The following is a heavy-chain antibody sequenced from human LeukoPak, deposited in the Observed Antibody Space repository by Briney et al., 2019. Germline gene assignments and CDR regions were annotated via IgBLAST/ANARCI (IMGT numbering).Heavy chain of an antibody. J-gene: IGHJ2*01. Sequence: SETLSLTCAVSGGSISSSNWWSWVRQPPGKGLEWIGEIYHSGSTNYNPSLKSRVTISVDKSKNQFSLKLSSVTAADTAVYYCATTYSSSWYGWYFDLWGRGTLVTVSS. D-gene: IGHD6-13*01. V-gene: IGHV4-4*02. CDR1: GGSISSSNW. CDR3: ATTYSSSWYGWYFDL. CDR2: IYHSGST.